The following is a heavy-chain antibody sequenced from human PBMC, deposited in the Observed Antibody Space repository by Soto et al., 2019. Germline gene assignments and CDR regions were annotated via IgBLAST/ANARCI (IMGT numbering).Heavy chain of an antibody. CDR1: GGSFDGYY. CDR2: IHHSGST. J-gene: IGHJ4*02. CDR3: ARGVDSWSGYLF. V-gene: IGHV4-34*01. Sequence: SETLSLTCALYGGSFDGYYWSWIRQSPRKGLEWIGEIHHSGSTKYNPSLKSRVFLSVDTSTKQFSLKMTSMTAADRGVYYCARGVDSWSGYLFWGQGTPVTVSS. D-gene: IGHD3-3*01.